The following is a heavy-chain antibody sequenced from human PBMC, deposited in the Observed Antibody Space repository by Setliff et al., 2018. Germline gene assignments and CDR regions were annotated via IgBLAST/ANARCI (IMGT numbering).Heavy chain of an antibody. D-gene: IGHD3-16*02. Sequence: PSETLSLTCTVSGGSINSGYTWGWIRQPPGKGLEWIGTMFDNVGTFYNPSLQSRLSMSVDTSKGELSLKLRSVTGADTAVYYCASQRLARYFDNWGQGTLVTVSS. J-gene: IGHJ4*02. CDR3: ASQRLARYFDN. V-gene: IGHV4-38-2*02. CDR1: GGSINSGYT. CDR2: MFDNVGT.